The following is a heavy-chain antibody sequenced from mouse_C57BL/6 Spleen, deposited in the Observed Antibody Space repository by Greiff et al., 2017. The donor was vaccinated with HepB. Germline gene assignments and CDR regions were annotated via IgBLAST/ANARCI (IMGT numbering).Heavy chain of an antibody. J-gene: IGHJ3*01. Sequence: QVQLQQPGTELVKPGASVKLSCKASGYTFTSYWMHWVKQRPGQGLEWIGNINPGNGGTNYNEKFKSKATLTVDKSSSTAYMQLSSLTSEDSAVYDCARFYRSYPAWFAYWGQGTLVTVS. CDR3: ARFYRSYPAWFAY. CDR2: INPGNGGT. V-gene: IGHV1-53*01. CDR1: GYTFTSYW. D-gene: IGHD1-1*01.